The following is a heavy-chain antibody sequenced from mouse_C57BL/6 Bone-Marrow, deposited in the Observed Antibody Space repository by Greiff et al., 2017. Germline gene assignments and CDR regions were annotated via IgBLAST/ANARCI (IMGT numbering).Heavy chain of an antibody. J-gene: IGHJ3*01. CDR1: GYTFTSYW. D-gene: IGHD2-3*01. V-gene: IGHV1-52*01. CDR3: ARDVYDGYYEFAY. CDR2: IDPSDSET. Sequence: QVHVKQPGAELVRPGSSVKLSCKASGYTFTSYWMHWVKQRPIQGLEWIGNIDPSDSETHYNQKFKDKATLTVDKSSSTAYMQLSSLTSEDSAVYYCARDVYDGYYEFAYWGQGTLVTVSA.